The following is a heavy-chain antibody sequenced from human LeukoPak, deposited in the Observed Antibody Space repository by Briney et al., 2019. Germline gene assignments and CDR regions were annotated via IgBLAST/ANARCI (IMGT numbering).Heavy chain of an antibody. CDR1: GGTLSSYA. J-gene: IGHJ6*01. CDR3: SRFKHSLTDMDL. V-gene: IGHV1-69*04. D-gene: IGHD5-18*01. CDR2: IIPTVHIA. Sequence: GSLVKASCKPSGGTLSSYAIDWVRQAPGHRLEWMGRIIPTVHIANYAQKFQGRVTITADKSTRTAYMELNSLRSEDTATYYCSRFKHSLTDMDLWGQGAAVTVSS.